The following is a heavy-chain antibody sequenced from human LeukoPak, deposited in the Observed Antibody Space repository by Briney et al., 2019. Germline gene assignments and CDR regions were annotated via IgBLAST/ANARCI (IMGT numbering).Heavy chain of an antibody. Sequence: PGGSLRLSCAASGFTFSSYSMNWVRQAPGKGLEWVSYISSSSSTIYYADSVKGRFTISRDNSKNTLYLEMNSLIPEDTALYYCAKPQEADIWVPDYWGQGTLVTVSS. J-gene: IGHJ4*02. D-gene: IGHD1-14*01. CDR1: GFTFSSYS. CDR2: ISSSSSTI. V-gene: IGHV3-48*01. CDR3: AKPQEADIWVPDY.